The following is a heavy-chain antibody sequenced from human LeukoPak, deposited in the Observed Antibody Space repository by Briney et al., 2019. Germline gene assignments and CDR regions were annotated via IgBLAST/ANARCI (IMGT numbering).Heavy chain of an antibody. D-gene: IGHD2-15*01. Sequence: GASVKVSCKAFGYIFTSYYMHWVRQAPGQGLEWMGIINPSGGSTSYAQKFQGRVTMTRDTSMSTVYMELSSLRSEDTAVYYRARGVYCSGGSCYPYFDSWGQGTLVTVSS. CDR3: ARGVYCSGGSCYPYFDS. J-gene: IGHJ4*02. CDR2: INPSGGST. V-gene: IGHV1-46*01. CDR1: GYIFTSYY.